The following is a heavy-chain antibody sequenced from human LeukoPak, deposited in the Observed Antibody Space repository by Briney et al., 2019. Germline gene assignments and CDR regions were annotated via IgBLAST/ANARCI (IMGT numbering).Heavy chain of an antibody. CDR1: GGSISSYY. V-gene: IGHV4-4*07. CDR3: ASLAVAGIGYYYYYMDV. Sequence: SETLSLTCTVSGGSISSYYWSWIRQPAGKGLEWIGRIYTSGSTNYNPSLKSRVTMSVDTSKNQFSLKLSSVTAADTAVYYCASLAVAGIGYYYYYMDVWGKGTTVTISS. J-gene: IGHJ6*03. D-gene: IGHD6-19*01. CDR2: IYTSGST.